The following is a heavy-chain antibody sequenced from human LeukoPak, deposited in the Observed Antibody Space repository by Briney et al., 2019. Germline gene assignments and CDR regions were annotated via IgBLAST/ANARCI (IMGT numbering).Heavy chain of an antibody. J-gene: IGHJ4*02. Sequence: PSETLSLTCTVSGYSITSGYYWGWIRQPPERGLEWIGSFYHSGSTYYNPSLKSRITISVDTSKNQFSLKLTSVTAADTAVYFCGRIENAYDFDYWGQGALVTVSS. V-gene: IGHV4-38-2*02. D-gene: IGHD5-12*01. CDR3: GRIENAYDFDY. CDR2: FYHSGST. CDR1: GYSITSGYY.